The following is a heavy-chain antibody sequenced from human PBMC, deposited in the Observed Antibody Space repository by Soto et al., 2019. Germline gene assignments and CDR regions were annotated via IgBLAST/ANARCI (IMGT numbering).Heavy chain of an antibody. CDR2: ISAYNGNT. CDR1: GYTFTSYG. Sequence: ASVKVSCKASGYTFTSYGISWVRQAPGQGLEWMGWISAYNGNTNYAQKLQGRVTMTTDTSTSTAYMELRSLRSDDTAVYYCARGFLGYDYVWGSYRHDAFDIWGQGTMVTVSS. D-gene: IGHD3-16*02. J-gene: IGHJ3*02. V-gene: IGHV1-18*01. CDR3: ARGFLGYDYVWGSYRHDAFDI.